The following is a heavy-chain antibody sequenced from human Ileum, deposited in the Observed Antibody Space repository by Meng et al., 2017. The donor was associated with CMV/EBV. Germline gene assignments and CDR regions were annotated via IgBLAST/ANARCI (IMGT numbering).Heavy chain of an antibody. D-gene: IGHD4-23*01. J-gene: IGHJ6*02. CDR1: GGSVSSGSYY. V-gene: IGHV4-61*01. Sequence: SETLSLTCTVSGGSVSSGSYYWSWIRQPPGKGLEWIGYIYYSGSTNYNPSLKCRVTISVDTSKNQFSLKLSSVTAADTAVYYCARYTVVTPGYYYGMDVWGQGTTVTVSS. CDR2: IYYSGST. CDR3: ARYTVVTPGYYYGMDV.